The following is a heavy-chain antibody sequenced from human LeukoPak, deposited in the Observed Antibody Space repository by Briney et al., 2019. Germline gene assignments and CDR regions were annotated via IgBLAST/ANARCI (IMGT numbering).Heavy chain of an antibody. CDR3: ARSIGFAGSHFDY. V-gene: IGHV3-9*03. J-gene: IGHJ4*02. Sequence: GGSLRLSCAPSRFTLDDYAMHLVRQAPRNGLEWASGISWNSGSTGYADSVKGRFTISRDNARNSLYLQMNGLRAEDMAFYFCARSIGFAGSHFDYWGQGTLVTISS. CDR2: ISWNSGST. CDR1: RFTLDDYA. D-gene: IGHD6-19*01.